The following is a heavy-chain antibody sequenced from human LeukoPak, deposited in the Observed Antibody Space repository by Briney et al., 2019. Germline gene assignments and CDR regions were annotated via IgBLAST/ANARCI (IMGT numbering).Heavy chain of an antibody. CDR1: GYTFTGYY. CDR3: ATERSREWQLFDY. V-gene: IGHV1-2*02. Sequence: GASVKVSCKASGYTFTGYYMHWVRQAPGQGLEWMGWINPNSGGTNYAQKFQGRVTMTRDTSISTAYMELSRLRSDDTAVYYCATERSREWQLFDYWGQGTLATASS. J-gene: IGHJ4*02. D-gene: IGHD3-3*01. CDR2: INPNSGGT.